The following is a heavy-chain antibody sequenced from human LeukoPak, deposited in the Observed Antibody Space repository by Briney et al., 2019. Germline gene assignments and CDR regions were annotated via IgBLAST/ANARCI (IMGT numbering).Heavy chain of an antibody. CDR3: ARDPLGYCSSTSCYGINNWFDP. Sequence: GASAKVSCKASGYTFTSYGISWVRQAPGQGLEWMGWISAYNGNTNYAQKLQGRVTMTTDTSTSTAYMELRSLRSDDTAVYYCARDPLGYCSSTSCYGINNWFDPWGQGTLVTVSS. V-gene: IGHV1-18*01. CDR1: GYTFTSYG. J-gene: IGHJ5*02. CDR2: ISAYNGNT. D-gene: IGHD2-2*01.